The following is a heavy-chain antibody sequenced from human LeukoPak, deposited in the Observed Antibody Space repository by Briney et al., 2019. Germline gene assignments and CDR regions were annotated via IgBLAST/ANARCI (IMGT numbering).Heavy chain of an antibody. Sequence: GGSPRLSCAASGFTFSSYWMSWVRQAPGKGLEWVANIKQDGSEKYYVDSVKGRFTISRDNAKNSLYLQMNSLRAEDTAVYYCARDFKVTSYYDYVWGSYRYDYWGQGTLVTVSS. CDR3: ARDFKVTSYYDYVWGSYRYDY. CDR2: IKQDGSEK. J-gene: IGHJ4*02. D-gene: IGHD3-16*02. V-gene: IGHV3-7*01. CDR1: GFTFSSYW.